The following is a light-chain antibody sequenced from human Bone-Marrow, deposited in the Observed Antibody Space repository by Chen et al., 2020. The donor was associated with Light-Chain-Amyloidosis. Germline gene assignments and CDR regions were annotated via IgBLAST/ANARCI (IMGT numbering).Light chain of an antibody. CDR3: LLCYSGPWV. Sequence: QAVVTQEPSLTVSPGGTVTLPCGSSTGTVTSGHYPHWLQQKPGQAPRTLIYDTTNKHSWTPARFSGSLLGGKAALTLSGAQPEDEAEYYCLLCYSGPWVFGGGTKLTVL. J-gene: IGLJ3*02. CDR2: DTT. CDR1: TGTVTSGHY. V-gene: IGLV7-46*01.